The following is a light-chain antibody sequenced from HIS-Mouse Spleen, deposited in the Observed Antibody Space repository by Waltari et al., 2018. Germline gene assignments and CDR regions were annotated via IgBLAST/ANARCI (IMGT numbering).Light chain of an antibody. CDR2: DVS. V-gene: IGLV2-11*01. CDR1: SSAVGGYTY. CDR3: CSYAGSYTGV. Sequence: QSALTQPRSVSGSPGQSVTISCTGTSSAVGGYTYFFWYQQHPGKAPKLMIYDVSKRPSGVPDRFSGSKSGNTASLTISGLQAEDEADYYCCSYAGSYTGVFGTGTKVTVL. J-gene: IGLJ1*01.